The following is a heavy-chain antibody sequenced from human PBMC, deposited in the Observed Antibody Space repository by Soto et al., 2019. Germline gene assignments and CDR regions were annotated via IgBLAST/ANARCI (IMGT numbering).Heavy chain of an antibody. Sequence: GGSLGLSCAASGFTFSSYWMSWVRQAPGKGLEWVANIKQDGSEKYYVDSVKGRFTISRDNAKNSLYLQMNSLRAEDTAVYYCARVFYDYIWGSYRYVHYYYMDVWGKGTTVTVSS. D-gene: IGHD3-16*02. V-gene: IGHV3-7*01. CDR3: ARVFYDYIWGSYRYVHYYYMDV. CDR1: GFTFSSYW. CDR2: IKQDGSEK. J-gene: IGHJ6*03.